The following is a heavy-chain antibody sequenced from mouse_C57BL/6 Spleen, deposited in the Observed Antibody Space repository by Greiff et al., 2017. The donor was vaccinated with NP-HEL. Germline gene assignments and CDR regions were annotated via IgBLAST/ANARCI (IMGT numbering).Heavy chain of an antibody. CDR3: AISLIYYDHMDY. CDR2: IYPRSGNT. D-gene: IGHD2-4*01. J-gene: IGHJ2*01. CDR1: GYTFTSYG. V-gene: IGHV1-81*01. Sequence: QVQLKQSGAELARPGASVKLSCKASGYTFTSYGISWVKQRTGQGLEWIGEIYPRSGNTYYNEKFKGKATLTADKSSSTAYMELRSLTSEDAAVYFCAISLIYYDHMDYWGQGTTLTVSS.